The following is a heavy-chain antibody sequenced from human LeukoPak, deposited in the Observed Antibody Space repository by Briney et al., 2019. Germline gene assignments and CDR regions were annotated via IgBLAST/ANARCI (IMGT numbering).Heavy chain of an antibody. V-gene: IGHV3-23*01. CDR2: ISGSGGST. D-gene: IGHD3-10*01. CDR1: GFTFSSYA. J-gene: IGHJ5*02. CDR3: AKDGFYGSGSYGRWFDP. Sequence: PGGSLRLSCAVSGFTFSSYAMSWVRQAPGKGLEWVSAISGSGGSTYYADSVKGRFTISRDNSKNTLYLQMNSLRAEDTAVYYCAKDGFYGSGSYGRWFDPWGQGTLVTVSS.